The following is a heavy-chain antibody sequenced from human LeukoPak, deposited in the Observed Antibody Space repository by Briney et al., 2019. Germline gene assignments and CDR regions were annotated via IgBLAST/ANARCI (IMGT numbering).Heavy chain of an antibody. CDR3: AKDTGGNGAYFYAMDV. CDR1: GFAFHNYA. Sequence: GRSLRLSCVGSGFAFHNYAMHWVRRPPGKGLEWVSAINWNSDTKAYADSVKGRFTISRDRARNSLYLQMDSLRPEDTALYYCAKDTGGNGAYFYAMDVWGQGTSVSVSS. J-gene: IGHJ6*01. CDR2: INWNSDTK. D-gene: IGHD4-23*01. V-gene: IGHV3-9*01.